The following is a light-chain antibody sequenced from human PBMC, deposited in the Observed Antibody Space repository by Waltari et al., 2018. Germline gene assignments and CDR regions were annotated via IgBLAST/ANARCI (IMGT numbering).Light chain of an antibody. CDR3: QQRSNWPKVT. CDR1: HSLSSY. J-gene: IGKJ3*01. Sequence: DIVLTQSPATLSLSPGDTATLSCRASHSLSSYLAWYQQKPGQAPRLLIYDASNRATGIPARFSGSGSGTDFTLTISSLEPEYFAVYYCQQRSNWPKVTFGPGTKVEIK. CDR2: DAS. V-gene: IGKV3-11*01.